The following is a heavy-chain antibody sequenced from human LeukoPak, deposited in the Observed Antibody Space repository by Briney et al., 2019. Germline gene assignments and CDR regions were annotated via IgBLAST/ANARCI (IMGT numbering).Heavy chain of an antibody. CDR3: ARFALKTPPTD. CDR2: IRNKANSYAT. CDR1: GFTFSGSD. V-gene: IGHV3-73*01. J-gene: IGHJ4*02. Sequence: GGSLRLSCAASGFTFSGSDMHWVRQASGKGLEWIGHIRNKANSYATAYAASVKGRFTISRDNAKNSLFLQMNSLRAEDTAVYYCARFALKTPPTDWGQGTLVTVSS.